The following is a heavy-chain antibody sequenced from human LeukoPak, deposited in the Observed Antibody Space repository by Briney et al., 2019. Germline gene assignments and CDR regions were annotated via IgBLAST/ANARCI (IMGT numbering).Heavy chain of an antibody. V-gene: IGHV1-2*02. CDR2: INPNSGGT. CDR1: GYTFTGYY. Sequence: ASVKVSCKASGYTFTGYYMHWVRQAPGQGLEWMGWINPNSGGTNYAQKFQGRVTMTRDTSISTAYMELSRLRSDDTAVYYCARGAGILTGYYISHWGQGTLVTVSS. J-gene: IGHJ4*02. CDR3: ARGAGILTGYYISH. D-gene: IGHD3-9*01.